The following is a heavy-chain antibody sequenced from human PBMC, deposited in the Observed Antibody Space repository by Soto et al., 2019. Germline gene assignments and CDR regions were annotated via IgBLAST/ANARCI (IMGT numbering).Heavy chain of an antibody. V-gene: IGHV1-69*13. Sequence: SVKVSCKASGGTFSSYAISWVRQAPGQGLEWMGGICPIFGTANYAQKFQGRVTITADESTSTAYMELSSLRSEDTAVYYCARLFYYDSSGPLDYWGQGTLVTVSS. CDR3: ARLFYYDSSGPLDY. D-gene: IGHD3-22*01. CDR2: ICPIFGTA. J-gene: IGHJ4*02. CDR1: GGTFSSYA.